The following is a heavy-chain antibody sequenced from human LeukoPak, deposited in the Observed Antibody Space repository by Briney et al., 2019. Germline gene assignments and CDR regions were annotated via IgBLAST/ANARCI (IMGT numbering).Heavy chain of an antibody. V-gene: IGHV3-30*04. CDR3: ARGRKRHFWSGSQNSWFDP. Sequence: GRSLRLSCAASGFTFSSYAMHWVRQAPGKGLEWVAVISYDGSNKFYTDSVKGRFTISRDNSKNTLYLQMNSLRAEDTAVFYCARGRKRHFWSGSQNSWFDPWGQGALVTVSS. D-gene: IGHD3-3*02. CDR1: GFTFSSYA. CDR2: ISYDGSNK. J-gene: IGHJ5*02.